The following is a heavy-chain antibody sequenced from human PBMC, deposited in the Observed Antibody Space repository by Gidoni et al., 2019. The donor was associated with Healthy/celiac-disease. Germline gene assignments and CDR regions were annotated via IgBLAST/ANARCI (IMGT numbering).Heavy chain of an antibody. CDR1: GFTFSSYA. CDR2: ISYDGSNK. J-gene: IGHJ4*02. V-gene: IGHV3-30-3*01. D-gene: IGHD6-6*01. Sequence: QVQLVESGGGVVQQGRSLRLSCAAAGFTFSSYAMHWVRQAPGQGREWVAVISYDGSNKYYADSVKGRFTISRDNSKNTLYLQMNSLRAEDTAVYYCARDEYSSSNFDYWGQGTLVTVSS. CDR3: ARDEYSSSNFDY.